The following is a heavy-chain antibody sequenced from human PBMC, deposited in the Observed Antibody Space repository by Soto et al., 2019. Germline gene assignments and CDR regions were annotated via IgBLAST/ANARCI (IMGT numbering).Heavy chain of an antibody. CDR1: GGSISSYY. D-gene: IGHD4-17*01. CDR2: IYYSGST. V-gene: IGHV4-59*01. CDR3: AGVSHDYGDYYFDY. Sequence: SETLSLTCTVSGGSISSYYWSWIRQPPGKGLEWIGYIYYSGSTNYNPSLKSRVTISVDTSKNQFSLKLSSVTAADTAVYYCAGVSHDYGDYYFDYWGQGTLVTVSS. J-gene: IGHJ4*02.